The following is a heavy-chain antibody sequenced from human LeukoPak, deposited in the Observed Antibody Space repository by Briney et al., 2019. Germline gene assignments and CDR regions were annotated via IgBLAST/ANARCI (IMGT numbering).Heavy chain of an antibody. Sequence: PSETLSLTCAVYGGSFSGYYWSWIRQPAGKGLEWIGRIYTSGSTNYNPSLKSRVTMSVDTSKNQFSLKLSSVTAADTAVYYCARDGYYYDFWSGYSPYNWFDPWGQGTLVTVSS. CDR1: GGSFSGYY. V-gene: IGHV4-4*07. D-gene: IGHD3-3*01. J-gene: IGHJ5*02. CDR2: IYTSGST. CDR3: ARDGYYYDFWSGYSPYNWFDP.